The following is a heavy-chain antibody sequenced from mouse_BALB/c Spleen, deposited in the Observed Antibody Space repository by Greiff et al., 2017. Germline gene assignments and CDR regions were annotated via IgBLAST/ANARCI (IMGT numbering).Heavy chain of an antibody. CDR1: GYTFTSYW. CDR3: TREGYGNHSWFAY. Sequence: QVQLQQPGAELVKPGASVKMSCKASGYTFTSYWMHWVKQRPGQGLEWIGVIDPSDSYTSYNQKFKGKATLTVDTSSSTAYMQLSSLTSEDSAVYYCTREGYGNHSWFAYWGQGTLVTVSA. V-gene: IGHV1S127*01. CDR2: IDPSDSYT. D-gene: IGHD2-10*02. J-gene: IGHJ3*01.